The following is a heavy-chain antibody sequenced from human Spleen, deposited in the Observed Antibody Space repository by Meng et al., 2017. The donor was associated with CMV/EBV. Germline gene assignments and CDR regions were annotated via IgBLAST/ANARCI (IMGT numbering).Heavy chain of an antibody. CDR1: GVSISSGGYY. CDR3: AREKDYFDY. V-gene: IGHV4-31*03. CDR2: NYYGGNT. J-gene: IGHJ4*02. Sequence: LTCTVSGVSISSGGYYWSWIRQHPGKGLEWIGYNYYGGNTYYNPSLKSRVTISVDTSKNQFSLKLSSVTAADTAVYYCAREKDYFDYWGQGTLVTVSS.